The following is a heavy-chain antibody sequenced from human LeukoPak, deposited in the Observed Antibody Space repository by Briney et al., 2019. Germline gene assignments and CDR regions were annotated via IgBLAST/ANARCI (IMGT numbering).Heavy chain of an antibody. V-gene: IGHV4-59*01. J-gene: IGHJ3*02. CDR3: ARDTGGYSYAFDI. Sequence: SETLSLTCTVSGGSISSYYWSWIRQPPGKGLEWIGYIYYSGSTNYNPSLKSRVTISVDTSKNQFSLKLSSVTAADTAVYYCARDTGGYSYAFDIWGQGTMVTVSS. CDR2: IYYSGST. CDR1: GGSISSYY. D-gene: IGHD5-18*01.